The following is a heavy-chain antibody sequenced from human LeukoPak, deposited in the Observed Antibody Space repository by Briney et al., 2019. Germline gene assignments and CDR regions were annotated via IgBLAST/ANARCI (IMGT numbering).Heavy chain of an antibody. D-gene: IGHD5-12*01. Sequence: PSETLSFTCTFSGGSISSYYWSWIRQPAGKGLEWIGRIHSSGSTNYNPSLKSRVTMSVDTSKNQFSLRLSSVTAADTAVYYCTRGRAGRLSSSNWFDPWGQGTQVTVSS. CDR2: IHSSGST. V-gene: IGHV4-4*07. CDR3: TRGRAGRLSSSNWFDP. J-gene: IGHJ5*02. CDR1: GGSISSYY.